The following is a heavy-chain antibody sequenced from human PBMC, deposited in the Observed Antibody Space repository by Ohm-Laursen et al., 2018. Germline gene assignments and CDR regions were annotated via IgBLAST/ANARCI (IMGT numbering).Heavy chain of an antibody. J-gene: IGHJ6*02. CDR3: ARDVAHGGYGFGMDV. Sequence: SLRLSCTASGFTFSGYDMHWVRQATGKGLEWVSGIGTVGDTYYIGSVKGRFTISRENAKNSFYLQMNSLRAEDTAVYYCARDVAHGGYGFGMDVWGQGTTVTVSS. CDR2: IGTVGDT. CDR1: GFTFSGYD. V-gene: IGHV3-13*04. D-gene: IGHD5-12*01.